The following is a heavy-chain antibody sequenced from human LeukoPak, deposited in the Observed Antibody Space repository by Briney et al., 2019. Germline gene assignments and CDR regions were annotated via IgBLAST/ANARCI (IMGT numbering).Heavy chain of an antibody. CDR3: ARGGSGYSYGKIDS. D-gene: IGHD5-18*01. CDR2: IKQDGSET. Sequence: GGSLRLSCAASGFTFSAYNMNWGRRTPGKGLEWVANIKQDGSETYCVDSVKGRFTISRDNAKNSLYLQMNSLRDEDTAVYYCARGGSGYSYGKIDSWGQGVLVTVSS. CDR1: GFTFSAYN. V-gene: IGHV3-7*01. J-gene: IGHJ4*02.